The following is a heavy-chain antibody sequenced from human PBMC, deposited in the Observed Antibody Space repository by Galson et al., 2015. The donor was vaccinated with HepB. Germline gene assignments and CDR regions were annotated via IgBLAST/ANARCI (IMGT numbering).Heavy chain of an antibody. V-gene: IGHV3-15*01. Sequence: SLRLSCAASGFTFNNAWMSWVRQAPGKGLEWVGRIKSNAEDGTTLYAAPVKGRFTISRDDSKNTLYLQMNSLTTEDTAVYYCATSLGFGYGDSTVAIDYWGQGTLVTVSS. D-gene: IGHD3-10*01. J-gene: IGHJ4*02. CDR2: IKSNAEDGTT. CDR3: ATSLGFGYGDSTVAIDY. CDR1: GFTFNNAW.